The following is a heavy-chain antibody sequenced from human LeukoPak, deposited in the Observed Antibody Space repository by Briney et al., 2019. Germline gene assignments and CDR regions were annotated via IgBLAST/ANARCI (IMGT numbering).Heavy chain of an antibody. CDR3: ARDSGTTGEVKFDP. V-gene: IGHV4-4*07. CDR1: GLSIISYY. J-gene: IGHJ5*02. CDR2: MYTSGSI. D-gene: IGHD3-10*01. Sequence: NSSETLSLTCTVSGLSIISYYWSSIRPPAGKGLDWVGCMYTSGSITYNPSLKSRVSMSVDTSKNQFSLKLSSVTAADTAVYYCARDSGTTGEVKFDPWGQGTLVTVSS.